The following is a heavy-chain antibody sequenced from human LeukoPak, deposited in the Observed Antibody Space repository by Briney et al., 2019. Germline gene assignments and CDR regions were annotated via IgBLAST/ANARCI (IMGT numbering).Heavy chain of an antibody. CDR2: IYPSGST. J-gene: IGHJ4*02. D-gene: IGHD1-26*01. Sequence: SETLSLTCTVSGGSISSYYWTWIRQPAGKGLGWIGRIYPSGSTNYNPPLKSRVTMSVDTSKNQFSLKLSSVTAAETAVYYCARENSGSYREFDYWGQGTLVTVSS. CDR3: ARENSGSYREFDY. V-gene: IGHV4-4*07. CDR1: GGSISSYY.